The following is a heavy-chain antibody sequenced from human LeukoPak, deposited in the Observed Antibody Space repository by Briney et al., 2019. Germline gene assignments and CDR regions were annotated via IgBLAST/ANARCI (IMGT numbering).Heavy chain of an antibody. J-gene: IGHJ4*02. CDR2: IIPIFGTA. Sequence: SVKVSCKASGGTFSSYAISWVRQAPGQGLEWMGGIIPIFGTANYAQKLQGRVTMTTDTSTSTAYMELRSLRSDDTAVYYCAREHILTGYGHWGQGTLVTVSS. CDR3: AREHILTGYGH. D-gene: IGHD3-9*01. V-gene: IGHV1-69*05. CDR1: GGTFSSYA.